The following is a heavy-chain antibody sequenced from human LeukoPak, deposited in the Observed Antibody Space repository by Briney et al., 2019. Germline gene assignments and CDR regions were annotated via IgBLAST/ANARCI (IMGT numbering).Heavy chain of an antibody. V-gene: IGHV1-69*05. J-gene: IGHJ5*02. CDR3: ARGRVPVGRFDP. CDR2: IIPIFGTA. CDR1: GGTFSSYA. Sequence: ASVKVPCKASGGTFSSYAISWVRQAPGQGLEWMGGIIPIFGTANYAQEFQGRVTITTDESTSTAYMELSSLRSEDTAVYYCARGRVPVGRFDPWGQGTLVTVSS. D-gene: IGHD1-26*01.